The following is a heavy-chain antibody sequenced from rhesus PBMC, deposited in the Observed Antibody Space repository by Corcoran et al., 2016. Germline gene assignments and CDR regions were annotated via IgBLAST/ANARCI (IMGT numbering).Heavy chain of an antibody. D-gene: IGHD6-13*01. CDR2: INSGGGST. CDR3: AKARYYSSSSLVY. CDR1: GCTFSSYG. V-gene: IGHV3S5*01. Sequence: EVQLVETGGGLVQPGGSLKLSCVASGCTFSSYGMSWVRQDPGKGLEWVLAINSGGGSTYYAASVKGRFTTSRENSKNTLSLQMNSLRADDTAVYYCAKARYYSSSSLVYWGQGVLVTVSS. J-gene: IGHJ4*01.